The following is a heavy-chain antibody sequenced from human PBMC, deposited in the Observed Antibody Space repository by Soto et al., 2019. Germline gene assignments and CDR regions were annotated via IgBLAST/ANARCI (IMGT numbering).Heavy chain of an antibody. CDR1: GYTFTGYY. Sequence: ASVKVSCKASGYTFTGYYMHWVRQAPGQGLEWMGWINPNSGGTNYAQKFQGWVTMTRDTSISTAYMELSRLRSDDTAVYYCARGSDSSYYYGMDVWGQGTTVTVFS. V-gene: IGHV1-2*04. CDR3: ARGSDSSYYYGMDV. D-gene: IGHD3-3*01. J-gene: IGHJ6*02. CDR2: INPNSGGT.